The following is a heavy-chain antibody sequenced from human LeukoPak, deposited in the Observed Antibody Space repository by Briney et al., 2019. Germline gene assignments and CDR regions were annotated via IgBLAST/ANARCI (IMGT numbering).Heavy chain of an antibody. CDR3: AREKRVAGSRGGFDP. Sequence: ASVKVSCKASGYTFTGYYMHWVRQAPGQGLEWMGWINPNSGGTNYAQKFQGRVTMTRETSISTAYMELSRLRSDDTAVYYCAREKRVAGSRGGFDPWGQGTLVTVSS. J-gene: IGHJ5*02. CDR2: INPNSGGT. CDR1: GYTFTGYY. V-gene: IGHV1-2*02. D-gene: IGHD6-19*01.